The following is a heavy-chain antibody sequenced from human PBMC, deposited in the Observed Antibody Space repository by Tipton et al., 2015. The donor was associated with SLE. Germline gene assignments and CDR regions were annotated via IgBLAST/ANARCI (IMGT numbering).Heavy chain of an antibody. Sequence: QSGPEVKEPGESLRISCQASGYTFSNHYIGWVRQMPGKGLEWIGIIYPGDSTTKYSPSFQGQVTMSVDESVSTAYLLWSSLKASDTAIYYCARRGWAARPHWFFDLWGRGTLVTV. J-gene: IGHJ2*01. CDR1: GYTFSNHY. D-gene: IGHD6-6*01. V-gene: IGHV5-51*01. CDR3: ARRGWAARPHWFFDL. CDR2: IYPGDSTT.